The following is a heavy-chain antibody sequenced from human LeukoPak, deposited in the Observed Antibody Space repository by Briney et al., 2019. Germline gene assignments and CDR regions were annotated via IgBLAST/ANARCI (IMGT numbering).Heavy chain of an antibody. J-gene: IGHJ5*02. D-gene: IGHD6-19*01. CDR1: GFTFSNYA. CDR2: IRTSGDNA. V-gene: IGHV3-23*01. Sequence: PGGSLRLSCAAWGFTFSNYAMSWVRQAPGKGLEWVSTIRTSGDNAYYADSVKGRFTISRDNSKNTLYLQMISLRAEDTALYYCAKCVTGWPNWFDPWGQGTLVTVSS. CDR3: AKCVTGWPNWFDP.